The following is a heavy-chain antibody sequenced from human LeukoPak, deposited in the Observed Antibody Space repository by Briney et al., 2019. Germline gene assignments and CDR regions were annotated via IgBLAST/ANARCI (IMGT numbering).Heavy chain of an antibody. D-gene: IGHD6-19*01. CDR1: GFTFSSYA. V-gene: IGHV3-23*01. J-gene: IGHJ4*02. CDR2: ITSGGAT. CDR3: AKGAWQWLVLPFDY. Sequence: GGSLRLSCAASGFTFSSYAISWVRQAPGKGLEWVSAITSGGATYYADSVKGRFTISRDNSRNTLYLQMDSLRVDDTAVYYCAKGAWQWLVLPFDYWGQGTLVTVSS.